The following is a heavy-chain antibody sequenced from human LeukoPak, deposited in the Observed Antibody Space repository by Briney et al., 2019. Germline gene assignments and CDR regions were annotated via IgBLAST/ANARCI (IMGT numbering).Heavy chain of an antibody. Sequence: GGSLRLSCAASGFTFSSYSMNWVRQAPGKGLEWVSSISSSSSYIYYADSVKGRFTISRDNAKNSLYLQMNSLRAEDTAVYYCARDVWFGELAVTYGMDVWGQGTTVTVSS. V-gene: IGHV3-21*01. CDR3: ARDVWFGELAVTYGMDV. CDR2: ISSSSSYI. D-gene: IGHD3-10*01. J-gene: IGHJ6*02. CDR1: GFTFSSYS.